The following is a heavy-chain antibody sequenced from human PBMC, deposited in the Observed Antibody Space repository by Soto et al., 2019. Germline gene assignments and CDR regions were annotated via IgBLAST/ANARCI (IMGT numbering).Heavy chain of an antibody. CDR2: ISYSGST. CDR1: GGSISSYY. CDR3: ARRYGGTFDY. D-gene: IGHD2-15*01. V-gene: IGHV4-59*08. J-gene: IGHJ4*02. Sequence: QLQLQESGPGLVKPSETLSLTCTVSGGSISSYYWSWIRQPPGKGLEWIGYISYSGSTNYNPSLKSRVTISVDTSKNQFSLKLSSVTAADTAVYYCARRYGGTFDYWGQGTLVTVSS.